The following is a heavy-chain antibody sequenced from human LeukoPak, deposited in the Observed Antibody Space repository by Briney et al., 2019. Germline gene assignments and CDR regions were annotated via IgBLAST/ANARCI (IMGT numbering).Heavy chain of an antibody. CDR2: IYTSGTT. J-gene: IGHJ6*03. CDR3: ARAHWFVDYYYYMDV. CDR1: GGSLNSGNYY. Sequence: SETLSLTCTVSGGSLNSGNYYWSWIRQPAGKALEWIGRIYTSGTTSYRPSLQSRVTISIDTSKNQFSLKLNSMTAAATAVYYCARAHWFVDYYYYMDVWGKGATVTVSS. V-gene: IGHV4-61*02. D-gene: IGHD3-10*01.